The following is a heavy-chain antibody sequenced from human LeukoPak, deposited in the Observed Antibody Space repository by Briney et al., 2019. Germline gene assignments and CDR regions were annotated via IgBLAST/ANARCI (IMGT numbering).Heavy chain of an antibody. CDR2: ISSSDII. V-gene: IGHV3-48*04. J-gene: IGHJ5*02. D-gene: IGHD2-15*01. CDR3: ARDVVAVIRGALHNWLDP. Sequence: PGGSLRLSCEGSGFSLSTHSMTWARQTPGKGLEWDSYISSSDIIYYPDSVKGRFTISRDNAKNSLYLRMNSLRAADTAVYYCARDVVAVIRGALHNWLDPWGKGTQVTASS. CDR1: GFSLSTHS.